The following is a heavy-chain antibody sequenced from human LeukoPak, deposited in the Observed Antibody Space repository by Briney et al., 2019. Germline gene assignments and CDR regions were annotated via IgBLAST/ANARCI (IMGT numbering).Heavy chain of an antibody. V-gene: IGHV3-23*01. CDR2: ISGSGGST. CDR1: GFTYDTYS. Sequence: GGSLRLSCAVSGFTYDTYSMNWVRQAPGKGLEWVSAISGSGGSTYYADSVKGRFTISRDNSKNTLYLQMNSLRAEDTAVYYCAKDLGYYDSSGYYQRAFDYWGQGTLVTVSS. D-gene: IGHD3-22*01. CDR3: AKDLGYYDSSGYYQRAFDY. J-gene: IGHJ4*02.